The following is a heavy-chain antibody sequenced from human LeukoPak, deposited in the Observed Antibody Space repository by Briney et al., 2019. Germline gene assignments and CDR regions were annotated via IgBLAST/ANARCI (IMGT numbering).Heavy chain of an antibody. J-gene: IGHJ6*03. D-gene: IGHD4-23*01. CDR3: ARGRAVTPKRPNLRYYMDV. V-gene: IGHV4-34*01. CDR2: INHSGST. CDR1: GGSFSGYY. Sequence: SETLSLTCAVYGGSFSGYYWSWIRQPPGKGLEWIGEINHSGSTNYNPSLKSRVTISVDTSKNQFSLKLSSVTAADTAVYYCARGRAVTPKRPNLRYYMDVWGKGTTVTVSS.